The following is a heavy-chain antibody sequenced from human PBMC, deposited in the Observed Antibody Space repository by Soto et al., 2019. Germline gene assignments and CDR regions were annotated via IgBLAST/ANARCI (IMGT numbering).Heavy chain of an antibody. V-gene: IGHV4-34*01. CDR3: ARRPPSTYYDFWSGYSDAFDI. CDR1: GRSFRGSY. D-gene: IGHD3-3*01. J-gene: IGHJ3*02. CDR2: INHSGST. Sequence: PSETLSPHCAAYGRSFRGSYCSWIRQPPGTGLEWIGEINHSGSTNYNPSLKSRVTISVDTSKNQFSLKLSSVTAADTAVYYCARRPPSTYYDFWSGYSDAFDIWGQGTMVT.